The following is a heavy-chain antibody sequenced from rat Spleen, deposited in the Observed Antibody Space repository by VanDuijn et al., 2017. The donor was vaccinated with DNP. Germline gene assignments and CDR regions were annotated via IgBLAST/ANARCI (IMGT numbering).Heavy chain of an antibody. J-gene: IGHJ2*01. CDR3: TLTEIVMPTPYFDY. CDR1: GFTFSDYY. Sequence: EVQLVESGGGLVQPGRSLKLSCAASGFTFSDYYMAWVRQAPTKGLEWVATISTSGSRTYYPDSVKGRFTISRDNAKSTLYLQMDSLRSEETATYYCTLTEIVMPTPYFDYWGQGVMVTVSS. CDR2: ISTSGSRT. V-gene: IGHV5-27*01. D-gene: IGHD1-12*01.